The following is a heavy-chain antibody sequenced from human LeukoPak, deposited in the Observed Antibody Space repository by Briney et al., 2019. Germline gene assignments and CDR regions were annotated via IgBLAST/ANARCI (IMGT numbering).Heavy chain of an antibody. CDR3: ARGVYYGSGSYYLNPYYYYYYYMDV. V-gene: IGHV4-39*07. CDR1: GGSTSSYY. Sequence: PSETLSLTCTVSGGSTSSYYWGWIRQPPGKGLEWIGSIYYSGSTYYNPSLKSRVTISVDTSKNQFSLKLSSVTAADTAVYYCARGVYYGSGSYYLNPYYYYYYYMDVWGKGTTVTISS. D-gene: IGHD3-10*01. CDR2: IYYSGST. J-gene: IGHJ6*03.